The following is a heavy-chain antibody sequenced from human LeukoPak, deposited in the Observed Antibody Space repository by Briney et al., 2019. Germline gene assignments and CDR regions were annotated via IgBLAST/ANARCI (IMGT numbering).Heavy chain of an antibody. V-gene: IGHV1-69*04. J-gene: IGHJ4*02. CDR2: IIPILGIA. D-gene: IGHD3-22*01. CDR3: ARYYDSSGYYDDY. CDR1: GGTFSSYA. Sequence: SVKVSFKASGGTFSSYAISWVRQAPGQGLEWMGRIIPILGIANYAQKFQGRVTITAEKSTSTAYMELSSLRSEDTAVYYCARYYDSSGYYDDYWGQGTLVTVSS.